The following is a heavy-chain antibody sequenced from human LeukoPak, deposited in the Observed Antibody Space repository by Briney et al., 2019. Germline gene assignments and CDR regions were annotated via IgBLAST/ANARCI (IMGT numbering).Heavy chain of an antibody. V-gene: IGHV4-30-4*08. D-gene: IGHD5-12*01. CDR2: IYYSGST. CDR3: ARVAAYSGYDPHYFDY. J-gene: IGHJ4*02. Sequence: WSXXXQXPXXXXXXXXXIYYSGSTYYNPSLKSRVTISVDTSKNQFSLKLSSVTAADTAVYYCARVAAYSGYDPHYFDYWGQGTLVTVSS.